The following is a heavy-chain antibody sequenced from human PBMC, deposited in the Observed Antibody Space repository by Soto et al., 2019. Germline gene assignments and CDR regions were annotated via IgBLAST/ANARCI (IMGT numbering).Heavy chain of an antibody. D-gene: IGHD5-18*01. V-gene: IGHV1-69*13. CDR1: GGTFSSYA. CDR3: ATRKGRYSYGAFDY. J-gene: IGHJ4*02. CDR2: IIPIFGTA. Sequence: GASVKVSCKASGGTFSSYAISWVRQAPGQGLEWMGGIIPIFGTANYAQKFQGRVTITADESTSTAYMELSSLRSEDTAVYYCATRKGRYSYGAFDYWGQGTLVTVSS.